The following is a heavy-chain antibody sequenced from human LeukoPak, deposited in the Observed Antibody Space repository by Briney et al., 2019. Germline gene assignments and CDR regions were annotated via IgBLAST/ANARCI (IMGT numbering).Heavy chain of an antibody. D-gene: IGHD2-15*01. Sequence: ASVKVSCKASGYIFTSHXXXWVRQAPGQGXXWXGWINTNTGNPTYAQGFTGRFVFSLDTSVSTTYLQISSLKAEDTAVYYCARVIGISALFDYWGQGTLLTVSS. CDR3: ARVIGISALFDY. CDR1: GYIFTSHX. CDR2: INTNTGNP. V-gene: IGHV7-4-1*02. J-gene: IGHJ4*01.